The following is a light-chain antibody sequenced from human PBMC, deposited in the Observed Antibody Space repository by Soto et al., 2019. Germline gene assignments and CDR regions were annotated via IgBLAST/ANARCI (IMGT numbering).Light chain of an antibody. J-gene: IGKJ4*01. V-gene: IGKV3-20*01. CDR3: QQYVTSPLT. CDR1: QRVSSDY. Sequence: ENVLTPSPAHPFFSPRERATPSRTAIQRVSSDYLAWYQQKPGQAPRLLIYRASRTARGIPARFSGSGSGTDFTLTISRVEPEDFAVYYCQQYVTSPLTFGGGTKVDIK. CDR2: RAS.